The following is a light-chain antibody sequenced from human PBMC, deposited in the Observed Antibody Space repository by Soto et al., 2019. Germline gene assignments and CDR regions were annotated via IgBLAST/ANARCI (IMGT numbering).Light chain of an antibody. CDR2: DAS. CDR3: QQRSNWPPLT. Sequence: EIVLTQYTATLSLSPGERATFSCRASQSVSSDLVWYQQKPGQAPRLLIYDASNRATGIPARFSGSGSGTDFTLTISSLEPEDFAVYYCQQRSNWPPLTFGGGTKVDIK. J-gene: IGKJ4*01. CDR1: QSVSSD. V-gene: IGKV3-11*01.